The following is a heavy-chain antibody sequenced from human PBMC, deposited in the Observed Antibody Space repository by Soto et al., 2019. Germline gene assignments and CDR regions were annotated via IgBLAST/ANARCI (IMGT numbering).Heavy chain of an antibody. CDR3: ATVGWYGVLFDY. J-gene: IGHJ4*02. D-gene: IGHD6-19*01. V-gene: IGHV1-24*01. Sequence: ASVKVSCKVSGYTLTELSMHWVRQAPGKGLEWMGGFDPEDGETIYAQKFQGRVTMTEDTSTDTAYMELSSLRSEDTAVYYCATVGWYGVLFDYWGQGTLVTVPQ. CDR2: FDPEDGET. CDR1: GYTLTELS.